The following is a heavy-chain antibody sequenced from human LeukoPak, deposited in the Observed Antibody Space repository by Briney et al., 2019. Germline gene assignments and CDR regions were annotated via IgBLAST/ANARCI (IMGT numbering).Heavy chain of an antibody. J-gene: IGHJ5*02. V-gene: IGHV3-21*01. CDR2: ISSSSSYI. Sequence: GGSLKLSCAASGFTFSSYSMNWVRQAPGKGLDWVSSISSSSSYIYYADSVKGRFTISRGNAKNSLYLQMNSLRAEDTAVYYCARVAGGWFDPWGQGTLVTFSS. CDR1: GFTFSSYS. CDR3: ARVAGGWFDP.